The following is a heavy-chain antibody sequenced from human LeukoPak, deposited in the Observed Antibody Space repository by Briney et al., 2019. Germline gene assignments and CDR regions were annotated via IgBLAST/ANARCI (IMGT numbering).Heavy chain of an antibody. Sequence: ASVKVSCKASGGTFSSYTISWVRQAPGQRLEWMGRIIPILGIANYAQKFQGRVTITADKSTSTAYMELSSLRSEDTAVYYCARDGKANYYYYGMDVWGQGTTVTVSS. CDR2: IIPILGIA. J-gene: IGHJ6*02. CDR3: ARDGKANYYYYGMDV. V-gene: IGHV1-69*04. CDR1: GGTFSSYT. D-gene: IGHD1-1*01.